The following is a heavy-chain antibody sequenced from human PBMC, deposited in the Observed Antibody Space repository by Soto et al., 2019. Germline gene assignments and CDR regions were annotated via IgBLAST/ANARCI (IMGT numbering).Heavy chain of an antibody. J-gene: IGHJ4*02. CDR3: AREAALSGRANDY. D-gene: IGHD3-10*01. V-gene: IGHV3-74*01. Sequence: EVQLVESGGGLVQPGGSLRISCVASGLTFSSSWMQWVRQAPGKGLVWVSRINGDGSNIDYADSVKGRFTLSRDNAKNTVFLQMSSLSVEDTAVYYCAREAALSGRANDYWGQGTLVTVSS. CDR2: INGDGSNI. CDR1: GLTFSSSW.